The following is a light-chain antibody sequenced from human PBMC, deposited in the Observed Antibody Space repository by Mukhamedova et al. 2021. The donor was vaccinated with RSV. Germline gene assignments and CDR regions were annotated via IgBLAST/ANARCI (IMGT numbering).Light chain of an antibody. V-gene: IGKV1-39*01. CDR2: RAS. Sequence: WYQRRVHGEAPKLLIYRASRLQSGVPSRFSGSGSGADFNLTISSLQPEDFATYFCQQSYSTPLTFGGGTKLESK. CDR3: QQSYSTPLT. J-gene: IGKJ4*01.